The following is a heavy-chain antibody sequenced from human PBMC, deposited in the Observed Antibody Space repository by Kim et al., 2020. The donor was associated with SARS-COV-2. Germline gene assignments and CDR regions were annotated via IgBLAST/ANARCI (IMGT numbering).Heavy chain of an antibody. CDR3: ARGLGIAAAGFDP. J-gene: IGHJ5*02. D-gene: IGHD6-13*01. Sequence: AQKFQGRVTMTRNTSISTAYMGLSSLRSEDTAVYYCARGLGIAAAGFDPWGQGTLVTVSS. V-gene: IGHV1-8*01.